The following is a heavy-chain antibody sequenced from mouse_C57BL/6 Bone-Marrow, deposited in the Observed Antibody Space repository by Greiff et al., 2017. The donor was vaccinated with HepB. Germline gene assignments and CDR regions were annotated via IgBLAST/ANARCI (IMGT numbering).Heavy chain of an antibody. D-gene: IGHD1-1*01. CDR3: ARCVDYYGSSFFAY. CDR1: GYTFTDHT. V-gene: IGHV1-78*01. Sequence: VHLVESDAELVKPGASVKISFKVSGYTFTDHTIHWMKQRPEQGLEWIGYIYTSEGSTKYNEKFKCKATLTADKSSSTAYMQLNSLTSEDSAVYFCARCVDYYGSSFFAYWGQGTLVTVSA. CDR2: IYTSEGST. J-gene: IGHJ3*01.